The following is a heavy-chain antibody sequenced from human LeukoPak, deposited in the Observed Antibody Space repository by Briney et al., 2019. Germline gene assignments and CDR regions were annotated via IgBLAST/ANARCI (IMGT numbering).Heavy chain of an antibody. D-gene: IGHD6-19*01. CDR1: GYTFTGYY. CDR2: INPNSGGT. Sequence: ASVKVSCKASGYTFTGYYMHWVRQAPGQGLEWMGWINPNSGGTNYVQKFQGWVTMTRDTSISTAYMELSRLRSDDTAVYYCARDPRYSSGWPPLYYFDYWGQGTLVTVPS. J-gene: IGHJ4*02. CDR3: ARDPRYSSGWPPLYYFDY. V-gene: IGHV1-2*04.